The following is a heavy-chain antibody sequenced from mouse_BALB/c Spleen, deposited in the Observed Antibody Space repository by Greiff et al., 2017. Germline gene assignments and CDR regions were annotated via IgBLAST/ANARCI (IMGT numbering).Heavy chain of an antibody. J-gene: IGHJ4*01. V-gene: IGHV10-1*02. CDR3: VRHGDYAMDY. CDR1: GFTFNTYA. CDR2: IRSKSNNYAT. Sequence: VQRVESGGGLVQPKGSLKLSCAASGFTFNTYAMNWVRQAPGKGLEWVARIRSKSNNYATYYADSVKDRFTISRDDSQSMLYLQMNNLKTEDTAMYYCVRHGDYAMDYWGQGTSVTVSS.